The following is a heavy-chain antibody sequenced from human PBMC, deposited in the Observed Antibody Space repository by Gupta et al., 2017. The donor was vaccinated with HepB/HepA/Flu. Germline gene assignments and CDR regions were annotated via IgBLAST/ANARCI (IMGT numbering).Heavy chain of an antibody. V-gene: IGHV3-74*01. Sequence: EVQLVESGGGLVQPGGSLRLSCAASGFTFSSYWMHWVRQAPGKGLVWVSRINSDGSSTSYADSVKGRFTISRDNAKNTLYLQMNSLRAEDTAVYYCARGGVDTAMVSSDYYYYMDVWGKGTTVTVSS. CDR3: ARGGVDTAMVSSDYYYYMDV. D-gene: IGHD5-18*01. CDR2: INSDGSST. CDR1: GFTFSSYW. J-gene: IGHJ6*03.